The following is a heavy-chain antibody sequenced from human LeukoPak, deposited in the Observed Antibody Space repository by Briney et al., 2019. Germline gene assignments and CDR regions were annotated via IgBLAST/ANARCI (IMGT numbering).Heavy chain of an antibody. CDR3: AKASTFGELNRPFDY. CDR2: ISGGGGTT. Sequence: GGSLRLSCAASGFTFSSDAMNWVRQAPWKGLEWVSVISGGGGTTYYSDSVKGRFTISRDNSKNTLYLQMNSLRAEDTAIYYCAKASTFGELNRPFDYWGQGTPVTVS. V-gene: IGHV3-23*01. D-gene: IGHD3-10*01. J-gene: IGHJ4*02. CDR1: GFTFSSDA.